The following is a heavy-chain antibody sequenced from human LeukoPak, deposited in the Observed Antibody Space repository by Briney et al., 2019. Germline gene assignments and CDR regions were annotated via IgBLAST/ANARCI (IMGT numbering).Heavy chain of an antibody. D-gene: IGHD4-17*01. J-gene: IGHJ4*02. CDR1: GESFSGYY. CDR3: ARLTFYGDYPVDY. V-gene: IGHV4-34*01. Sequence: PSETLSLTCAVYGESFSGYYWSWIRQPPGKGLEWIGEINHSGSTNYNPSLKSRVTKSVDTSKNQFSLKLSSVTAADTAVYYCARLTFYGDYPVDYWGQGTLVTVSS. CDR2: INHSGST.